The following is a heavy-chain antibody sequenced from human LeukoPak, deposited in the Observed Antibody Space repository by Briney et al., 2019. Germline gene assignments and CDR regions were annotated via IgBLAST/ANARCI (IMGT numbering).Heavy chain of an antibody. CDR3: YSSSWYHFDY. Sequence: PGGSLRLSCAASGFTFSSYSMNWVRQAPGKGLEWVSYISSSSSSIYYADSVKGRFTISRDNAKNSLYLQMNSLRAEDTAVYYCYSSSWYHFDYWGQGTLVTVSS. J-gene: IGHJ4*02. V-gene: IGHV3-48*01. CDR2: ISSSSSSI. CDR1: GFTFSSYS. D-gene: IGHD6-13*01.